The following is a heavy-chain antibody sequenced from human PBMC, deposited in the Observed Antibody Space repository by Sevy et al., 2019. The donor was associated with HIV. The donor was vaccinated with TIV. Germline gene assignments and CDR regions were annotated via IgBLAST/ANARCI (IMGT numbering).Heavy chain of an antibody. Sequence: GGSLRLSCTASGFTFSDSWMHWVRQAPGKALEWLANIHQDGSVIYYADSVKGRFTISRDNSRNSVFLQMSSLRAGDTATYYCARAVGKDGAYWGQGTLVTVSS. V-gene: IGHV3-7*03. D-gene: IGHD2-8*01. CDR3: ARAVGKDGAY. CDR2: IHQDGSVI. CDR1: GFTFSDSW. J-gene: IGHJ4*02.